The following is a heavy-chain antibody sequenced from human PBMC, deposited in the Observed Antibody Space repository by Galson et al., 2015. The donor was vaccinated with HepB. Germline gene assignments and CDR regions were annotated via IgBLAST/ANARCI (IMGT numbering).Heavy chain of an antibody. V-gene: IGHV4-34*01. J-gene: IGHJ4*02. Sequence: ETLSLTCAVYGGSFSGYYWSWIRQPPGKGLEWIGEINHSGSTKYNPSLKSRVTISVDTSKNQVSLKLSSVTAADTAVYYCARVSDGYSSGYYPPGYYFDYWGQGTLVTVSS. CDR3: ARVSDGYSSGYYPPGYYFDY. CDR2: INHSGST. CDR1: GGSFSGYY. D-gene: IGHD3-22*01.